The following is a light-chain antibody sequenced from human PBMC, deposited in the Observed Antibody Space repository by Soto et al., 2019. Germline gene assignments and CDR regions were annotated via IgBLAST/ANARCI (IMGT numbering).Light chain of an antibody. CDR3: QPRTNWPRSFT. Sequence: EIVLTQSPATLSLSPGERATLSCRASQSVSSYLAWYQQKPGQAPRLLIYDTSNRATGITARFSGSGSGTDLTLTISSREPEDFAVYYCQPRTNWPRSFTFGPGTKVDSK. V-gene: IGKV3-11*01. J-gene: IGKJ3*01. CDR1: QSVSSY. CDR2: DTS.